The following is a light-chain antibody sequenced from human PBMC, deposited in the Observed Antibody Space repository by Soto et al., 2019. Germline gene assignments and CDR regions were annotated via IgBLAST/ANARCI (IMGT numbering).Light chain of an antibody. Sequence: QSVLTQPRSVSGSPGQSVTISCTGTSSDVGGYNYVSWYQQHPGKAPKLMIYDVIKRPSGVPDRFSGSKSGNTASLTISVLQAEDEADYYCCSYAGSYTFGVFGGGTKLTVL. J-gene: IGLJ2*01. CDR1: SSDVGGYNY. CDR2: DVI. CDR3: CSYAGSYTFGV. V-gene: IGLV2-11*01.